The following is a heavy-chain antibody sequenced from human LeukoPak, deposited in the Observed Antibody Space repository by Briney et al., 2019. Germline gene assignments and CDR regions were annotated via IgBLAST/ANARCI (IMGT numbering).Heavy chain of an antibody. V-gene: IGHV1-69*13. Sequence: ASVKVSCKASGGTFSSYAISWVRQAPGQGLEWMGGIIPIFGTANYAQKFQGRVTITADESTSTAYMELSSLRSEDTAVYYCASSGSGQGFFYYYMDVWGKGTTVTVSS. J-gene: IGHJ6*03. CDR1: GGTFSSYA. CDR2: IIPIFGTA. D-gene: IGHD3-10*01. CDR3: ASSGSGQGFFYYYMDV.